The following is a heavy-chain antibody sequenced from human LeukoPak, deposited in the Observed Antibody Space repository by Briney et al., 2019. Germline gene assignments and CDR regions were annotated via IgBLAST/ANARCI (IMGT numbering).Heavy chain of an antibody. Sequence: ASVKVSCKTSDYTFTSYGISWVRQAPGQGLEWMGWFSAYSGKTNYAQNLQGRVTMTTDTSTSTAYMELRSLRSDDTAVYYCARDSSIVVVPAGPWFDPWGQGTLVTVSS. CDR1: DYTFTSYG. V-gene: IGHV1-18*01. J-gene: IGHJ5*02. CDR2: FSAYSGKT. D-gene: IGHD2-2*01. CDR3: ARDSSIVVVPAGPWFDP.